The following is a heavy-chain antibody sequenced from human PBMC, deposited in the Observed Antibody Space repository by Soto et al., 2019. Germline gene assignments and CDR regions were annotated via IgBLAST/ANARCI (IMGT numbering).Heavy chain of an antibody. CDR3: ARDGGHYGDSGY. Sequence: QGQLVQSGAEVKKPGASVKVSCKASGYTLSHYYMDWVRQAPGQGLEWVGKMSPSGDRTWYPPKVGGKVTVTRDTSVGKCYMELSSRRSGDLAMYYFARDGGHYGDSGYWGQGTLVTVSS. D-gene: IGHD4-17*01. CDR1: GYTLSHYY. J-gene: IGHJ4*02. V-gene: IGHV1-46*01. CDR2: MSPSGDRT.